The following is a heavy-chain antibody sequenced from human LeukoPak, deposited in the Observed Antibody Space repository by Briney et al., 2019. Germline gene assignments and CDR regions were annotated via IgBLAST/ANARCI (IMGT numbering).Heavy chain of an antibody. CDR1: GYTFPGYY. D-gene: IGHD2-8*01. J-gene: IGHJ4*02. Sequence: ASVKVSCKASGYTFPGYYMHWVRPAPGQGLEWMGRINPNSGGTNYAQKFHGGVTMTRDTPISTAYMELSRLRSDDTAVYYCARDPEYCTNGVCYIEGYWGQGTLVTVSS. CDR3: ARDPEYCTNGVCYIEGY. V-gene: IGHV1-2*06. CDR2: INPNSGGT.